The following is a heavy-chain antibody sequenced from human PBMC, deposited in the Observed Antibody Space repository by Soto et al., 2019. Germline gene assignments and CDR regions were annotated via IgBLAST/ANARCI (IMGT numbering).Heavy chain of an antibody. V-gene: IGHV3-30*18. CDR3: AKAQWAVAGTAMADYYYYYGMDV. CDR2: ISYDGSNK. D-gene: IGHD6-19*01. Sequence: PGGSLRLSCAASGFTFSSYGMHWVRQVPGKGLEWVAVISYDGSNKYYADSVKGRFTISRDNSKNTLYLQMNSLRAEDTAVYYRAKAQWAVAGTAMADYYYYYGMDVWGQGTTVTVSS. CDR1: GFTFSSYG. J-gene: IGHJ6*02.